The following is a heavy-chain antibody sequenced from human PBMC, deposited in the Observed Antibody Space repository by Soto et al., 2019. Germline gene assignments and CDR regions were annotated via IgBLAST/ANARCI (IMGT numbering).Heavy chain of an antibody. Sequence: ASVKVSCKASGGTFSSYTFSWVRQAPGQGLEWMGRIIPNLGITNYAQKFQGRITIIVDKSTSTAYMELSSLRSEDTAVYYCARDKGYCSGASCPDFDYWGQGTLVTVSS. V-gene: IGHV1-69*04. CDR3: ARDKGYCSGASCPDFDY. D-gene: IGHD2-15*01. CDR1: GGTFSSYT. J-gene: IGHJ4*02. CDR2: IIPNLGIT.